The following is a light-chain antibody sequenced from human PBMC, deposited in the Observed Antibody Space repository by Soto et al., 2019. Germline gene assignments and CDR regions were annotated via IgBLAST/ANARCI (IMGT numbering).Light chain of an antibody. J-gene: IGLJ3*02. V-gene: IGLV1-40*01. CDR3: SSFAANDNVV. CDR2: GNT. CDR1: SSNIGARSD. Sequence: QSVLTQPPSVSGAPGQRVTISCTGSSSNIGARSDVHWYHQVPGTAPKLLIYGNTNRPSGVPDRFSGSKSGTSASLAITGLQGEDEADYYCSSFAANDNVVFGGGTKLTVL.